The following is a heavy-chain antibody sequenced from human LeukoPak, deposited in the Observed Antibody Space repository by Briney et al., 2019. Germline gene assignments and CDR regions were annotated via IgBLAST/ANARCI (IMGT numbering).Heavy chain of an antibody. CDR1: GFTFDDYA. V-gene: IGHV3-9*01. D-gene: IGHD3-22*01. CDR2: ISWNSGSI. CDR3: AKDYYYDSSGYYYIDY. Sequence: GRSLRLSCAASGFTFDDYAMHWVRQAPGKGLEWVSGISWNSGSIGYADSVKGRFTISRDNAKNSLYLQMNSLRAEDTALYYCAKDYYYDSSGYYYIDYWGQGTLSPSPQ. J-gene: IGHJ4*02.